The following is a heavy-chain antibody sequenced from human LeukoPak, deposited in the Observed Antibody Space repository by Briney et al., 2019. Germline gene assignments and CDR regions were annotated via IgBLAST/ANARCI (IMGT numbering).Heavy chain of an antibody. J-gene: IGHJ4*02. D-gene: IGHD6-13*01. CDR1: GYTFTSYG. Sequence: GASVKVSCKASGYTFTSYGISWVRQAPGQGLEWMGWISAYNGNTNYAQKLQGRVTMTTDTSTSTAYMELRSLRFEDTAVYYCARESSYSSSWGTFDYWGQGTLVTVSS. CDR3: ARESSYSSSWGTFDY. CDR2: ISAYNGNT. V-gene: IGHV1-18*01.